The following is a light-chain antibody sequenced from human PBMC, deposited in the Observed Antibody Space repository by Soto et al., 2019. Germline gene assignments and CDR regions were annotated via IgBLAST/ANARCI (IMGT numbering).Light chain of an antibody. CDR2: AAS. CDR3: QQLNSYPLT. Sequence: DIRLTQSPSFLSASVGDRVTITCRASQGISSYLAWYQQKPGKAPKLLIYAASTLRSGVPSRFSGSGSGTEFTLTISSLQPEDFATYYCQQLNSYPLTFGPGTKVDIK. CDR1: QGISSY. J-gene: IGKJ3*01. V-gene: IGKV1-9*01.